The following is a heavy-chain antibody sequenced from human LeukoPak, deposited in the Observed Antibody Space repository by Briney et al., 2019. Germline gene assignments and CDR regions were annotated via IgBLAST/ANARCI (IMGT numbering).Heavy chain of an antibody. CDR2: IRYDGSNK. D-gene: IGHD5-12*01. V-gene: IGHV3-30*02. Sequence: GGSLRLSCAASGFTFSSYGMHWVRQAPGKGLEWVAFIRYDGSNKYYADSVKGRFTISRGNSKNTLYLQMNSLRAEDTAVYYCAKGLRGVYYYYMDVWGKGTTVTVPS. CDR1: GFTFSSYG. J-gene: IGHJ6*03. CDR3: AKGLRGVYYYYMDV.